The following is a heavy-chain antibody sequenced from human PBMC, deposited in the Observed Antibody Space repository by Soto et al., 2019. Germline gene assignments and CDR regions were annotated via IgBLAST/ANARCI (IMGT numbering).Heavy chain of an antibody. Sequence: EVQLVESGGGLVKPGGSLRLSCAASGFTFSNAWMSWVRQAPGKGLEWVGRIKSKTDGGTTDYAAPGKGRFTISRDDSKNTMYLQMNSLKTEDTAVYYCTTVDILATIGAYDICGQGTMVTASS. CDR3: TTVDILATIGAYDI. V-gene: IGHV3-15*01. CDR2: IKSKTDGGTT. J-gene: IGHJ3*02. CDR1: GFTFSNAW. D-gene: IGHD5-12*01.